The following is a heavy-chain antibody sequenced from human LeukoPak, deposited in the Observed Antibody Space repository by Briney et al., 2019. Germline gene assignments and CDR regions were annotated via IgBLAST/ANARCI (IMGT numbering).Heavy chain of an antibody. D-gene: IGHD1-26*01. CDR2: ITPTSGGT. CDR1: GYTFTGYY. Sequence: ASVKVSCKTSGYTFTGYYIYWVRQAPGQGLEWMGQITPTSGGTNYAQKFQGRVTMTRDTSITTAYIELSRLTSDDTAVYYCTRGGADYWGQGTLVTVSS. CDR3: TRGGADY. V-gene: IGHV1-2*06. J-gene: IGHJ4*02.